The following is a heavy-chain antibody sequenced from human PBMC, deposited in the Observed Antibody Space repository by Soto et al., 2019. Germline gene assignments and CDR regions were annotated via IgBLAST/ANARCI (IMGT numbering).Heavy chain of an antibody. CDR3: AKDPPWTGGPLAMDV. CDR2: ITGSGGIT. J-gene: IGHJ6*02. CDR1: GFTFSSNA. Sequence: GGSLRLSCAASGFTFSSNAMSWVRQAPGKGLEWVSGITGSGGITDYADSVKGRLTISRDDSNNTLYLQMNSLRAEDTAVYYCAKDPPWTGGPLAMDVWGQGTTVTVSS. D-gene: IGHD5-12*01. V-gene: IGHV3-23*01.